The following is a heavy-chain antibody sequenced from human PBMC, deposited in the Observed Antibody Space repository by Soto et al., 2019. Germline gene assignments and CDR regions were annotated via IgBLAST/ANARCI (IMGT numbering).Heavy chain of an antibody. D-gene: IGHD1-7*01. CDR2: IYYSGST. CDR1: GGSISSGDYY. Sequence: KTSETLSLTCTVSGGSISSGDYYWSWIRQPPGKGLEWIGYIYYSGSTYYNPSLKSRVTISVDTSKNQFSLKLSSVTAADTAVYYCARTRELELRSLNWFDPWGQGTLVTVSS. CDR3: ARTRELELRSLNWFDP. J-gene: IGHJ5*02. V-gene: IGHV4-30-4*01.